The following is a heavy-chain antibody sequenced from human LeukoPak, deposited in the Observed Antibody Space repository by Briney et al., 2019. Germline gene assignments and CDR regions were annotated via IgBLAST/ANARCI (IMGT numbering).Heavy chain of an antibody. Sequence: ASVKVSCKASGYTFTNYGISWLRQAPGQGLEWMGRINTNNGDTNYAQKFQGRVTMTTDTSTTTAYMELRSLTSDDTAVYYCARDRQGYYDFWSGPPVWGQGTTVTVSS. CDR2: INTNNGDT. CDR3: ARDRQGYYDFWSGPPV. V-gene: IGHV1-18*01. CDR1: GYTFTNYG. D-gene: IGHD3-3*01. J-gene: IGHJ6*02.